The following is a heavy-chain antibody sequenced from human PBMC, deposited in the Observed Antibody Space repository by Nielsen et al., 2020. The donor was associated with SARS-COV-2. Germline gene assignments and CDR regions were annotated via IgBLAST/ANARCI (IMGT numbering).Heavy chain of an antibody. Sequence: GESLKISCAASGFTFSSYGMHWVRQAPGKGLEWVAVISYDGSNKYYADSVRGRFSISRDNSKKTLYLQMNSLRAEDTALYYCAKDPYYDFWSGSAGGAFDIWGQGTMVTVSS. CDR3: AKDPYYDFWSGSAGGAFDI. J-gene: IGHJ3*02. D-gene: IGHD3-3*01. CDR2: ISYDGSNK. V-gene: IGHV3-30*18. CDR1: GFTFSSYG.